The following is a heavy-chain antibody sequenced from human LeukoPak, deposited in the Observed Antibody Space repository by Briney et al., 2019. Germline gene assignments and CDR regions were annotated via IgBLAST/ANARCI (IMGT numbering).Heavy chain of an antibody. V-gene: IGHV4-31*11. Sequence: PSETLSLTCAVYGGSFSGYYWSWIRQHPGKGLEWIGYIYYSGSTYYNPSLKSRVTISVDTSKNQFSLKLSSVTAADTAVYYCARDSSGYYSDYWGQGTLVTVSS. CDR1: GGSFSGYY. CDR2: IYYSGST. CDR3: ARDSSGYYSDY. J-gene: IGHJ4*02. D-gene: IGHD3-22*01.